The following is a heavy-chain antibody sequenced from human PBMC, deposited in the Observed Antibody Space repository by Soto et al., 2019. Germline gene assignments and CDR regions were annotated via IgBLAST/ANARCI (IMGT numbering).Heavy chain of an antibody. V-gene: IGHV4-59*01. CDR3: ARVGYYDSSGSYRSWFDP. CDR2: IYYSGST. CDR1: VGSLSMYY. J-gene: IGHJ5*02. D-gene: IGHD3-22*01. Sequence: SVTWTFAVGSLSMYYWSLIRQPPGKGLEWIGYIYYSGSTNYNPSLKSRVTISVDTSKNQFSLKLSSVTAADTAVYYCARVGYYDSSGSYRSWFDPWGQGTLVTVSS.